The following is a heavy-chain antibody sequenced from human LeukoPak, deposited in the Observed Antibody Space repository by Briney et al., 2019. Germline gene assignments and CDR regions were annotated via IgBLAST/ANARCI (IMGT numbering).Heavy chain of an antibody. D-gene: IGHD3-22*01. J-gene: IGHJ4*02. V-gene: IGHV3-7*01. CDR1: GFTFSSYW. CDR3: ARDFHYYDSSGYYPIFDY. CDR2: IKQDGSEK. Sequence: GGSLRLSCAASGFTFSSYWMSWVRQAPGKGLEWVANIKQDGSEKLYVGSVKGRFTISRDNAKNSLYLQINSLRAEDMAVYYCARDFHYYDSSGYYPIFDYWGQGTLVTVSS.